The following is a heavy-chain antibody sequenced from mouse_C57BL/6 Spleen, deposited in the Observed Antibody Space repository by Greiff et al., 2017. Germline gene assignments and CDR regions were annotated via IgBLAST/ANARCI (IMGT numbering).Heavy chain of an antibody. D-gene: IGHD2-4*01. CDR3: ARYDYDDYYAMDY. J-gene: IGHJ4*01. CDR1: GFTFSDYG. Sequence: EVQVVESGGGLVKPGGSLKLSCAASGFTFSDYGMHWVRQAPEKGLEWVAYISSGSSTIYYADTVKGRFTISRDNAKNTLFLQMTSLRSEDTAMYYCARYDYDDYYAMDYWGQGTSVTVSS. CDR2: ISSGSSTI. V-gene: IGHV5-17*01.